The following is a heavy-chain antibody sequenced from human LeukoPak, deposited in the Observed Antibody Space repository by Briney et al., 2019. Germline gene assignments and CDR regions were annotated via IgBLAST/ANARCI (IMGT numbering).Heavy chain of an antibody. CDR1: GGTFSSYA. CDR3: ARDIAVAGTRAFDI. J-gene: IGHJ3*02. D-gene: IGHD6-19*01. V-gene: IGHV1-69*05. Sequence: SVKVSCKASGGTFSSYAISWVRQAPGQGLEWMGGIIPIFGTANYAQKFQGRVTITTDESTSTAYMELSSLRSDDTAVYYCARDIAVAGTRAFDIWGQGTMVTVSS. CDR2: IIPIFGTA.